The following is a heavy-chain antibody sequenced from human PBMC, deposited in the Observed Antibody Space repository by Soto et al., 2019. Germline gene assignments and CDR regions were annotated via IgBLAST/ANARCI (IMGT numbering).Heavy chain of an antibody. D-gene: IGHD3-3*01. CDR2: IYPGDSDT. CDR3: ARHGTYYDFWSGYYFSRYYYGIDV. CDR1: GYSFTSYW. J-gene: IGHJ6*01. V-gene: IGHV5-51*01. Sequence: ESLKISCKGSGYSFTSYWIGWVRQMPGKGLEWMGIIYPGDSDTRYSPSFQGQVTISADKSISTAYLQWSSLKASDTAMYYCARHGTYYDFWSGYYFSRYYYGIDVWGEGTPVTVPS.